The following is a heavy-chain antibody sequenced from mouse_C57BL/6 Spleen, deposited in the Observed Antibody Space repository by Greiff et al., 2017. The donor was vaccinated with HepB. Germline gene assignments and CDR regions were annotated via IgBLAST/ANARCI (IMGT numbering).Heavy chain of an antibody. V-gene: IGHV1-53*01. Sequence: QVQLQQPGTELVKPGASVKLSCKASGYTFTSYWMHWVKQRPGQGLEWIGNINPSNGGTNYNEKFKRKATLTVDKSSSTAYMQLSSLTSEDSAVYYCARLHYYGTPYYAMDYWGQGTSVTVSS. CDR2: INPSNGGT. CDR1: GYTFTSYW. D-gene: IGHD1-1*01. CDR3: ARLHYYGTPYYAMDY. J-gene: IGHJ4*01.